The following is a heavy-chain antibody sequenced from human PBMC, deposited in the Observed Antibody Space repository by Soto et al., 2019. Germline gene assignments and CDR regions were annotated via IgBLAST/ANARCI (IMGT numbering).Heavy chain of an antibody. D-gene: IGHD3-22*01. CDR3: AKDKEYYYDPGIDY. CDR1: GFTFSSYG. CDR2: ISYDGSNK. J-gene: IGHJ4*02. V-gene: IGHV3-30*18. Sequence: GGSLRLSCAASGFTFSSYGMHWVRQAPGKGLEWVAVISYDGSNKYYADSVKGRFTISRDNSKNTLYLQMNSLRAEDTAVYYCAKDKEYYYDPGIDYWGQGTLVTVSS.